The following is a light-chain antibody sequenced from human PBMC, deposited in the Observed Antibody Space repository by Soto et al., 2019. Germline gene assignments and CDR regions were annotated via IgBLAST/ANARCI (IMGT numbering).Light chain of an antibody. Sequence: IVLTQSPGPLSLSPGERATLSCRASQSVSSTYFAWYQHKPGQAPRLLIYGASSRATGIPDRFSGSGSGTDFTLTITRLEPEDFAVYYCQQYCGSPFTFGQGTKLESK. J-gene: IGKJ2*01. CDR2: GAS. V-gene: IGKV3-20*01. CDR3: QQYCGSPFT. CDR1: QSVSSTY.